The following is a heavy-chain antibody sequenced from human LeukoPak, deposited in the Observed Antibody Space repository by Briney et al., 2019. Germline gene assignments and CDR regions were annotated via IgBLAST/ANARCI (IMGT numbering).Heavy chain of an antibody. CDR2: FYARGIT. Sequence: PSETLSLTCTVSGGSISNYYWSWIRQPAGKGLEWIGRFYARGITNYNPSLKSRVTMSVDTSKNQLSLKLTSVTAADTAVYYCAKSNGYGLVDIWGQGTMVTVSS. CDR3: AKSNGYGLVDI. V-gene: IGHV4-4*07. D-gene: IGHD3-10*01. CDR1: GGSISNYY. J-gene: IGHJ3*02.